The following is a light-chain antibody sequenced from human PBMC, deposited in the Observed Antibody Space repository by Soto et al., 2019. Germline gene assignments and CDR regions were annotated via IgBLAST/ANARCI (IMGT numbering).Light chain of an antibody. CDR1: SSDVGSYNL. J-gene: IGLJ1*01. V-gene: IGLV2-23*01. CDR3: CSYAGSSPYV. CDR2: EGS. Sequence: QSAPTQPASVSGSPGQSITISCTGTSSDVGSYNLVSWYQQHPGKAPKLMIYEGSKRPSGVSNRFSGSKSGNTASLTISGLQAEDEADYYCCSYAGSSPYVFGTGTKVTVL.